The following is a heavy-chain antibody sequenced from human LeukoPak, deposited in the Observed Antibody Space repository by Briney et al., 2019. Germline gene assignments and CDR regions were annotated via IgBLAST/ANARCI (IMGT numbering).Heavy chain of an antibody. CDR2: IYYSGST. CDR3: ARTPRLWFGEFHDY. D-gene: IGHD3-10*01. Sequence: SETLSLTCTVSGGSLSSNSFYWGWIRQPPGKGLEWIGSIYYSGSTYHNPSLKSRVTISVDTSKNQFSLKLNSVTAADTAVYYCARTPRLWFGEFHDYWGQGTLVTVSS. V-gene: IGHV4-39*07. CDR1: GGSLSSNSFY. J-gene: IGHJ4*02.